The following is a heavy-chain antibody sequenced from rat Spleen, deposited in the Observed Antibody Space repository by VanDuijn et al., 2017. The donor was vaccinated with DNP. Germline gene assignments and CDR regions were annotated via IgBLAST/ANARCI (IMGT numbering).Heavy chain of an antibody. J-gene: IGHJ2*01. D-gene: IGHD4-5*01. Sequence: EVQLQESGPGLVKPSQSLSLTCSVTAYSITSSYRWNWIRKFPGNKMEWMGYISYSGSTSHNPSLKSRISITRDTSKNQFFLQLNSLITEDTATYYCARWVRYFDYGGQGVMVTVSS. CDR1: AYSITSSY. CDR3: ARWVRYFDY. V-gene: IGHV3-1*01. CDR2: ISYSGST.